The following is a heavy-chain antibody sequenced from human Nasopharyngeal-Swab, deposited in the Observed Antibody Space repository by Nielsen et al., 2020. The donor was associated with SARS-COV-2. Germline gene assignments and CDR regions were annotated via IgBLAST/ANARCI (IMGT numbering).Heavy chain of an antibody. Sequence: ASVKVSCKASGYTFTSYGISWVRQAPGQGLEWMGWISAYNGNTNYAQKLQGRVTMTTDTSTSTVYMELRSLRSDDTAVYYCARETQDYYYYYYDMDVWGQGTTVTVSS. CDR1: GYTFTSYG. J-gene: IGHJ6*02. V-gene: IGHV1-18*01. CDR3: ARETQDYYYYYYDMDV. CDR2: ISAYNGNT.